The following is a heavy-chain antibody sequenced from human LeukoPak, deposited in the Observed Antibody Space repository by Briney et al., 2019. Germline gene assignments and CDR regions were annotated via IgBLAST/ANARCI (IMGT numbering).Heavy chain of an antibody. CDR1: GFTFSSYS. V-gene: IGHV3-23*01. D-gene: IGHD6-6*01. J-gene: IGHJ4*02. CDR3: AKSRNSIATSGFGS. CDR2: ISGSGGTT. Sequence: GGSLRLSCAASGFTFSSYSMNWVRQAPGKGLEWVSAISGSGGTTYYADSVKGRFTISRDNSKSTLYLQMNSLRAEDTAVYYCAKSRNSIATSGFGSWGQGTLVTVSS.